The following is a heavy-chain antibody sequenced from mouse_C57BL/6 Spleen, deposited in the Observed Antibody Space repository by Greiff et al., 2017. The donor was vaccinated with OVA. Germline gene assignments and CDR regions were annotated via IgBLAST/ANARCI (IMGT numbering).Heavy chain of an antibody. J-gene: IGHJ3*01. V-gene: IGHV3-6*01. CDR1: GYSITSGYY. CDR2: ISYDGSN. CDR3: AIGPYYYGSSLTWFAY. D-gene: IGHD1-1*01. Sequence: EVQLQESGPGLVKPSQSLSLTCSVTGYSITSGYYWNWIRQFPGNKLEWMGYISYDGSNNYNPSLKNRISITRDTSKNQFFLKLNSVTTEDTATYYCAIGPYYYGSSLTWFAYWGQGTLVTVSA.